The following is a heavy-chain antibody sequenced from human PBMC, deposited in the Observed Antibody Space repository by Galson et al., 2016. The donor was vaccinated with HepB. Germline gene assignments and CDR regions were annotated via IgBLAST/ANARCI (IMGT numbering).Heavy chain of an antibody. CDR1: GFTFSSCA. J-gene: IGHJ4*02. D-gene: IGHD4-17*01. V-gene: IGHV3-23*01. CDR2: ISGSGGGT. Sequence: SLRLSCAASGFTFSSCAMTWVRQAPGKGLEWVSDISGSGGGTQYADSVKGRFTISRDNSKNTLYLQMNSLRAEDTAVYYCAKVVVDGDYVEFWGQGTLVTVSS. CDR3: AKVVVDGDYVEF.